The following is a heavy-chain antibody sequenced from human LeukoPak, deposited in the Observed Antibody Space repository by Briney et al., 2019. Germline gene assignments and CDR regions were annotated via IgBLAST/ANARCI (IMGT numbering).Heavy chain of an antibody. Sequence: PGGSLRLSCAASGFTFSSYSMNWVRQAPGKGLEWVSSISSSSSYIYYAGSVKGRFTISRDNSKNTLYLQMNSLRAEDTAVYYCAKLHNQNSDYWGQGTLVTVSS. D-gene: IGHD1-14*01. J-gene: IGHJ4*02. CDR3: AKLHNQNSDY. CDR2: ISSSSSYI. V-gene: IGHV3-21*04. CDR1: GFTFSSYS.